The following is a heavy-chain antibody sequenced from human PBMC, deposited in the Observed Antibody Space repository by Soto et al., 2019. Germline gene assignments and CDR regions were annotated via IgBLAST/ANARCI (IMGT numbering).Heavy chain of an antibody. V-gene: IGHV3-30-3*01. Sequence: QVQLVESGGGVVQPGRSLRLSCAASGFTFSTYAMHWVRQAPGKGLEWVAVISYDGNIKLYAESVQGRFTISRDNSKNMMYLQLNSLRPEDTAVYFCARRPNWGAIDSWGQGTLVTVSS. CDR2: ISYDGNIK. CDR3: ARRPNWGAIDS. J-gene: IGHJ4*02. CDR1: GFTFSTYA. D-gene: IGHD7-27*01.